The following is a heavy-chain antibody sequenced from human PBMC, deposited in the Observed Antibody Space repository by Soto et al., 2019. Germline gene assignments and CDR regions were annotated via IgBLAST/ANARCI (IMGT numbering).Heavy chain of an antibody. D-gene: IGHD3-22*01. J-gene: IGHJ5*02. CDR3: ARPTRYYYDSSGQSAWFDP. Sequence: QVQLVQSGAEVKKPGSSVKVSCKASGGTFSSYAISWVRQAPGQGLEWMGGIIPIFGTANYAQKFQGRVTITADESTSPAYMELSSLRSEDMAVYYCARPTRYYYDSSGQSAWFDPWGQGTLVTVSS. CDR1: GGTFSSYA. CDR2: IIPIFGTA. V-gene: IGHV1-69*12.